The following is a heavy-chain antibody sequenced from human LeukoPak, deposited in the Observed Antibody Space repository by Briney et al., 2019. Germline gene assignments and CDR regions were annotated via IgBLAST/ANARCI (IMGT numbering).Heavy chain of an antibody. V-gene: IGHV5-10-1*01. CDR3: ARPGIAVAGTIH. CDR1: GYSFTSYW. D-gene: IGHD6-19*01. Sequence: GESLKISCKGSGYSFTSYWVSCVRQMPGKGLEWMGRIDPSDSYTNYSPSFQGHVTISADKSISTAYLQWSSLKASDTAMYYCARPGIAVAGTIHWGQGTLVTVSS. J-gene: IGHJ4*02. CDR2: IDPSDSYT.